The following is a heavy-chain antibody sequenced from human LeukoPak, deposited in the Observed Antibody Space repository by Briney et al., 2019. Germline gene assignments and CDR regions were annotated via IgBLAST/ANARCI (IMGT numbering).Heavy chain of an antibody. V-gene: IGHV4-39*01. J-gene: IGHJ5*02. D-gene: IGHD3-10*02. CDR3: ARLRLWSGGNWFDP. CDR2: IYYSGST. Sequence: SETLSLTCTVSGGSISSNSYYWGWIRQPPGKGLEWIGSIYYSGSTYYNPSLKNRLTISVDTSKNQFSLKLSSVTAADTAVYYCARLRLWSGGNWFDPWGQGTLVTVSS. CDR1: GGSISSNSYY.